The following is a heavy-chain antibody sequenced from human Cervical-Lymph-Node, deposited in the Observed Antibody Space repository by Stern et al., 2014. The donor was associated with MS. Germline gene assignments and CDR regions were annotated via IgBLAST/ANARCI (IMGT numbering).Heavy chain of an antibody. CDR1: GDTFGTYG. J-gene: IGHJ6*02. CDR2: ISGYKGNT. CDR3: AIMGTNGIDV. Sequence: VQLVQSGTEVKKPGASVKVSCKASGDTFGTYGVNWVRQAPGQRLEWLGWISGYKGNTNYAQRLQGRVTLTTDTSTTTAYMELRSLRSDDTAVDYCAIMGTNGIDVWGQGTTVTVSS. V-gene: IGHV1-18*01. D-gene: IGHD5-18*01.